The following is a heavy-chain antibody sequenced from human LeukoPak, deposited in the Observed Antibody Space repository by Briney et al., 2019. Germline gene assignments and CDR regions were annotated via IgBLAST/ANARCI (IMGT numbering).Heavy chain of an antibody. CDR1: EFTFGNYD. V-gene: IGHV3-23*01. CDR3: AKRDYYDSSGYAPLFDY. Sequence: PGGSLRLSCAASEFTFGNYDMAWVRQAPGEGLEWVSGISGNGGKIHYADSVKGRFTISRDNSKNTLYLQMNSLRGEDTAVYFCAKRDYYDSSGYAPLFDYWGQGTLVTVSP. D-gene: IGHD3-22*01. J-gene: IGHJ4*02. CDR2: ISGNGGKI.